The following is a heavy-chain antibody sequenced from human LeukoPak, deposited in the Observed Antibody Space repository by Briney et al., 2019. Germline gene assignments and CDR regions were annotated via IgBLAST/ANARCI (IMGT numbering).Heavy chain of an antibody. CDR3: ARALSHCLDY. D-gene: IGHD3-16*01. Sequence: PGGSLRLSCAASGFTFSNYWMNWVRQAPGKGLEWVANIKHDGSEKYYVDSVRGRFSISRDNAKKSLYLQMNSLRAEDTAVYYCARALSHCLDYWGQGTLVTVSS. J-gene: IGHJ4*02. CDR2: IKHDGSEK. V-gene: IGHV3-7*01. CDR1: GFTFSNYW.